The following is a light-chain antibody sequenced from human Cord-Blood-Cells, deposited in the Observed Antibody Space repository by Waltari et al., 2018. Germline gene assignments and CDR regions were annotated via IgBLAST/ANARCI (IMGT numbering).Light chain of an antibody. J-gene: IGKJ1*01. CDR1: QSISSY. Sequence: DIQMTPSPSSLSASVGDSVTITCRASQSISSYLNWYQQKPGKDPKLLIYAASSLQSGVPSRFSGSGSGTDFTLTISSLQPEDFATYYCQQSYSTPWTFGQGTKVEIK. V-gene: IGKV1-39*01. CDR2: AAS. CDR3: QQSYSTPWT.